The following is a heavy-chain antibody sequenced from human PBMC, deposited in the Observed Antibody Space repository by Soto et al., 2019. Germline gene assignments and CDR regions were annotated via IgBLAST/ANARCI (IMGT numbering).Heavy chain of an antibody. V-gene: IGHV4-59*08. CDR2: IYYSGST. D-gene: IGHD4-17*01. CDR3: ARTTSTTWHNLFDP. J-gene: IGHJ5*02. CDR1: GGSISSYY. Sequence: SETLSLTCTVSGGSISSYYWSWIRQPPGKGLEWIGYIYYSGSTNYNPSLKSRVTISVDTSKNQFSLKLSSVTAADTAVYYCARTTSTTWHNLFDPWGQGTLVTVS.